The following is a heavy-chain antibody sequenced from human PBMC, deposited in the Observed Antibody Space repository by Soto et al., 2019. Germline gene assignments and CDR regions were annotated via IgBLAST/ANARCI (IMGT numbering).Heavy chain of an antibody. CDR2: INHSGST. J-gene: IGHJ6*02. D-gene: IGHD3-9*01. CDR1: GGSFSGYY. Sequence: SETLSLTCAVYGGSFSGYYLSWIRQPPGKGLEWIGEINHSGSTNYNPSLKSRVTISVDTSKNQFSLKLSSVTAADTAVYYCARGDGVYYDILTGYYGMDVWGQGTTVT. CDR3: ARGDGVYYDILTGYYGMDV. V-gene: IGHV4-34*01.